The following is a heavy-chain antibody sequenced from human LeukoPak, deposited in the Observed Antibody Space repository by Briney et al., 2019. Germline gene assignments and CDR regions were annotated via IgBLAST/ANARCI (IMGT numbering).Heavy chain of an antibody. J-gene: IGHJ6*03. CDR1: GGSFSGYY. D-gene: IGHD3-10*01. V-gene: IGHV4-34*01. Sequence: SETLSLTCAVYGGSFSGYYWSWIRQPPGKGLEWIGEINHSGSTNYNPSLKSRVTISVDTSKNQFSLKLSSVTAADTALYYCAREGGYYYGSGSYYTPRYYYYMDVWGKGTTVTVSS. CDR2: INHSGST. CDR3: AREGGYYYGSGSYYTPRYYYYMDV.